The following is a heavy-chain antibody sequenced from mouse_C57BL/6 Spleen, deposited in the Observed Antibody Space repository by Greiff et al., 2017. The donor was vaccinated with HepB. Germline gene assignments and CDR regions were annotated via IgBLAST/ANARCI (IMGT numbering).Heavy chain of an antibody. V-gene: IGHV1-59*01. CDR2: IDPSDSYT. CDR3: ARTELMDYGSSFAY. D-gene: IGHD1-1*01. J-gene: IGHJ3*01. CDR1: GYTFTSYW. Sequence: QVQLQQSGAELVRPGTSVKLSCKASGYTFTSYWMHWVKQRPGQGLEWIGVIDPSDSYTNYNQKFKGKATFTVDTSSSTAYMQLSSLTSEDSAVYYCARTELMDYGSSFAYWGQGTLVTVSA.